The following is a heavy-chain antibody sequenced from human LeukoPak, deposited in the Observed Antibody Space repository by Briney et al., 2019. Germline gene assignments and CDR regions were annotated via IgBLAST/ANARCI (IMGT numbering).Heavy chain of an antibody. Sequence: GGSLRLSCAASGFTFSYYGMHWVRRSPGKGLEWVAVISNDGSNKYYADSVKGRFTISRDNSNHILDLQMNSLRAEDRAVYYCVKERQWLPYWFGPWGQGTLVTVSS. V-gene: IGHV3-30*18. CDR3: VKERQWLPYWFGP. CDR1: GFTFSYYG. D-gene: IGHD6-19*01. J-gene: IGHJ5*02. CDR2: ISNDGSNK.